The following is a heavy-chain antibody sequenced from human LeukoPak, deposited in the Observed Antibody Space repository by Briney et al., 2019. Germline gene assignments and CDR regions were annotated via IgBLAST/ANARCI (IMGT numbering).Heavy chain of an antibody. CDR2: IYYSGST. Sequence: SETLSLTCTVSGGSISSYYWSWIRQPPGKGPEWIGYIYYSGSTNYNPSLKSRVTISVDTSKNQFSLKLSSVTAADTAVYYCARGPGIAALYWGQGTLVTVSS. CDR3: ARGPGIAALY. V-gene: IGHV4-59*01. J-gene: IGHJ4*02. CDR1: GGSISSYY. D-gene: IGHD6-6*01.